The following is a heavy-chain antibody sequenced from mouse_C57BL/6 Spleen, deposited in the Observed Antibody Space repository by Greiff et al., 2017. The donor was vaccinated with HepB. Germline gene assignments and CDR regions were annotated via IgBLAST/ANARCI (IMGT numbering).Heavy chain of an antibody. D-gene: IGHD2-14*01. CDR1: GFSLTSYG. CDR2: IWSDGST. V-gene: IGHV2-6-1*01. CDR3: ARHGEYDDYYAMDY. Sequence: VQLQQSGPGLVAPSQSLSITCTVSGFSLTSYGVHWVRQPPGKGLEWLVVIWSDGSTTYNSALKSRLSISKDNSKSQVFLKMNSLQTDDTAMYYCARHGEYDDYYAMDYWGQGTSVTVSS. J-gene: IGHJ4*01.